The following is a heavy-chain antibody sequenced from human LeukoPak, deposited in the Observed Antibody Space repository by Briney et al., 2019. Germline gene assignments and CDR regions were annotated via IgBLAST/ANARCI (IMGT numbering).Heavy chain of an antibody. J-gene: IGHJ6*02. D-gene: IGHD2-15*01. V-gene: IGHV3-30*18. Sequence: GGSLRLSCAASGFTLRGYGMHWVRQAPGKGLEWVAVISYDGNDEYYADSVKGRFTISRDNSKNTLYLQMNSLRAEDTAVYYCAKDLSGGTYYFYNYGMDVWGQGTTVTVSS. CDR1: GFTLRGYG. CDR3: AKDLSGGTYYFYNYGMDV. CDR2: ISYDGNDE.